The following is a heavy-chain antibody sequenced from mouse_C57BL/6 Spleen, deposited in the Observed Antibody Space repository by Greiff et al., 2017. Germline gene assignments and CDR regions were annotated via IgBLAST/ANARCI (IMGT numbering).Heavy chain of an antibody. Sequence: QVQLKQPGAELVKPGASVKLSCKASGYTFTSYWMHWVKQRPGQGLEWIGMIHPNSGSTNYNEKFKSKATLTVDKSSSTAYMQLSSLTSEDSAVYYCARGDYDDEGYFDYWGQGTTLTVSS. D-gene: IGHD2-4*01. CDR2: IHPNSGST. CDR3: ARGDYDDEGYFDY. J-gene: IGHJ2*01. CDR1: GYTFTSYW. V-gene: IGHV1-64*01.